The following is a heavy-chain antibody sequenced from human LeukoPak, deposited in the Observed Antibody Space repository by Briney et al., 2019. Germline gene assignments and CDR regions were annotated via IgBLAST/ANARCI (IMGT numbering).Heavy chain of an antibody. Sequence: SVKVSCKASGGTFSSYAISWVRQAPGQGLEWMGGIIPIFGTANYAQKFQGRVTITADESTSTAYMERSSLRSEDTAVYYCAPSRDYSGSGWYTPDYWGQGTLVTVSS. CDR2: IIPIFGTA. CDR1: GGTFSSYA. CDR3: APSRDYSGSGWYTPDY. D-gene: IGHD6-19*01. V-gene: IGHV1-69*01. J-gene: IGHJ4*02.